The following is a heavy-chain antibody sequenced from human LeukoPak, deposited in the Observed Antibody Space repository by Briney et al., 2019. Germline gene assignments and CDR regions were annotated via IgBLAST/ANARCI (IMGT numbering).Heavy chain of an antibody. Sequence: GGSLRLSCAASGVTFSSYAMSGGRQAPGKGLEWVSAISGSGGSTYYADSVKGRFTISRDNSKNTLYLQMNSLRAEDTAVYYCAKDIVVVPAAIKGEPGWFDPWGQGTLVTVSS. J-gene: IGHJ5*02. CDR2: ISGSGGST. D-gene: IGHD2-2*02. CDR1: GVTFSSYA. V-gene: IGHV3-23*01. CDR3: AKDIVVVPAAIKGEPGWFDP.